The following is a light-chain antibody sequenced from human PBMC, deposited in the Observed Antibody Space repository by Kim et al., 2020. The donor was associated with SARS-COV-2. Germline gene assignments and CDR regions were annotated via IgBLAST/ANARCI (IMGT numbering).Light chain of an antibody. Sequence: PGQSITISCTGTSSDVGGYNYVSWYQQHPGKAPKLMIYDVTKRPSGVPDRFSGSKSGNTASLTISGLQAEDEADYYCCSYAGTYSVFGGGTKLTVL. V-gene: IGLV2-11*01. J-gene: IGLJ2*01. CDR1: SSDVGGYNY. CDR3: CSYAGTYSV. CDR2: DVT.